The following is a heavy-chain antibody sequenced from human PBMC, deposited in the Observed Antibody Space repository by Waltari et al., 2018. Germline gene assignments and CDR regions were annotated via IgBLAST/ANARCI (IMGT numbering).Heavy chain of an antibody. Sequence: QVQLQESGPGLVKPSETLSLTCAVSNFYISNGYYWGWIRQPPGKGLEWIGSMYYRGTTYYNTSLKGRVTISVDTSKNNLFLNLNSVTAADTAVYYCARDVEGDGVLYGSPRRFDYWGQGILVTVSS. CDR2: MYYRGTT. V-gene: IGHV4-38-2*02. J-gene: IGHJ4*02. CDR1: NFYISNGYY. D-gene: IGHD3-10*01. CDR3: ARDVEGDGVLYGSPRRFDY.